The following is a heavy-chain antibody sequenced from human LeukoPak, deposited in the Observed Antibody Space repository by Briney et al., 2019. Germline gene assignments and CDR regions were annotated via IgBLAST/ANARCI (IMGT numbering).Heavy chain of an antibody. J-gene: IGHJ4*02. CDR1: GFTFSSYS. CDR2: ISSSSTI. D-gene: IGHD5-12*01. V-gene: IGHV3-48*04. CDR3: ARGRIVATIPPDY. Sequence: TGGSLRLSCAASGFTFSSYSMNWVRQAPGKGLEWVSYISSSSTIYYADSVKGRFTISRDNAKNSLYLQMNSLRAEDTAVYYCARGRIVATIPPDYWGQGTLVTVSS.